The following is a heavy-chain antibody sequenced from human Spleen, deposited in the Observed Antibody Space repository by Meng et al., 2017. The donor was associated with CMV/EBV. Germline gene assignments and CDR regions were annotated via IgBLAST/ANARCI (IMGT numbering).Heavy chain of an antibody. V-gene: IGHV4-34*01. J-gene: IGHJ5*02. CDR1: GGSFSGYY. D-gene: IGHD4-17*01. CDR3: ARRYGASAYNWFDP. CDR2: INHSGST. Sequence: QVQLQQWGRGLLKPSQTPSLPCSVHGGSFSGYYWSWLRQPPGKGLEWIGEINHSGSTNYNPSLKSRVTISVDTSKNQFSLKLSSVTAADTAVYYCARRYGASAYNWFDPWGQGTLVTVSS.